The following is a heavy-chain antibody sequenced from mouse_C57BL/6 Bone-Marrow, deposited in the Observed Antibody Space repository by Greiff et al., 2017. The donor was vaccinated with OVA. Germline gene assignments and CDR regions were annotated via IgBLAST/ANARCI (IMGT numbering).Heavy chain of an antibody. Sequence: VQLKQSGPVLVKPGASVKMSCKASGYTFTDYYMNWVKQSHGKSLEWIGVINPYNGGTSYNQKFKGKATLTVDKSSSTAYMELNSLTSEDSAVYYCARVVYSNYGDYWGQGTTLTVSS. J-gene: IGHJ2*01. CDR1: GYTFTDYY. CDR2: INPYNGGT. D-gene: IGHD2-5*01. CDR3: ARVVYSNYGDY. V-gene: IGHV1-19*01.